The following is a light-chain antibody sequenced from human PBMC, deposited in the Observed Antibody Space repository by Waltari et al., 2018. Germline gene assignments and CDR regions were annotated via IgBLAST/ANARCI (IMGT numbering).Light chain of an antibody. CDR1: QSVSRGY. CDR3: QQYGRSPLT. CDR2: GAS. V-gene: IGKV3-20*01. J-gene: IGKJ1*01. Sequence: EIVLTQSPGTLSLSPGERATLSCRARQSVSRGYLAWYQQKPGQAPRLLIYGASSRATGIPDRFSGSGSGTDFTLTISRLEPEDFAVYYCQQYGRSPLTFGQGTKVEIK.